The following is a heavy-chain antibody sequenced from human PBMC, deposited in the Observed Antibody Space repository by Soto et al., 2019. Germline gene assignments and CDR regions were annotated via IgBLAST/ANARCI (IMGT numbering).Heavy chain of an antibody. Sequence: GGSLRLSCAASGFTFSSYEMNWVRQAPGKGLEWVSYISSSGSTIYYADSVKGRFTISRDNAKNSLYLQMNSLRAEDTAVYYCARPVYGDYEGYYFDYWGQGTLVTVSS. J-gene: IGHJ4*02. CDR2: ISSSGSTI. V-gene: IGHV3-48*03. D-gene: IGHD4-17*01. CDR1: GFTFSSYE. CDR3: ARPVYGDYEGYYFDY.